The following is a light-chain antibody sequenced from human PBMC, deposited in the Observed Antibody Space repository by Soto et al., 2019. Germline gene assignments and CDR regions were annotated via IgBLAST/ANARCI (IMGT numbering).Light chain of an antibody. V-gene: IGKV3-20*01. CDR1: HSVSRTY. J-gene: IGKJ5*01. CDR2: GAS. Sequence: EIVLTQSPGTLSLSPGERATLSCRSGHSVSRTYLAWYQQKPGQAPRLLIFGASDRATGTPDRFSGSGSGTDFTLTISRLEPEDSAVYYCQQFDDSVTFGQGTRLENK. CDR3: QQFDDSVT.